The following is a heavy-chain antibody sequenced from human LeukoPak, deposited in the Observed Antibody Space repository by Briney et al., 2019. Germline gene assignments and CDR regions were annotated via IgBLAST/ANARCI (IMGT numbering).Heavy chain of an antibody. V-gene: IGHV4-61*02. D-gene: IGHD2-2*01. CDR3: ARAQDGLVPAADYFDY. Sequence: SETLSLTXTVSGGSISSGSYYWSWIRQPAGKGLEWIGRIYTSGSTNYNPSLKSRVTISVDTSKNQFSLKLSSVTAADTAVYYCARAQDGLVPAADYFDYWGQGTLVTVSS. CDR2: IYTSGST. CDR1: GGSISSGSYY. J-gene: IGHJ4*02.